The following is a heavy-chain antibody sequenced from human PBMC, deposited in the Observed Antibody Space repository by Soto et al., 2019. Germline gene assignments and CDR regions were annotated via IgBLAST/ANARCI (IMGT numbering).Heavy chain of an antibody. Sequence: QVQLVQSGAEVKKPGSSVKVSCKASGGTFSSYAISRVRQAPGQGLEWMGGIIPIFGTANYAQKYQGRVAITADESTSTAYMELSSLRSEDTAVYYCARIEGATTRHAFDIRGQGTMVTVSS. D-gene: IGHD1-26*01. V-gene: IGHV1-69*12. CDR3: ARIEGATTRHAFDI. CDR2: IIPIFGTA. J-gene: IGHJ3*02. CDR1: GGTFSSYA.